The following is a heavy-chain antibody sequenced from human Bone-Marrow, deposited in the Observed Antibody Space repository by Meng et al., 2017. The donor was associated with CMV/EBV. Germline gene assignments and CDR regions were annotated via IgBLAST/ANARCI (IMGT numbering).Heavy chain of an antibody. CDR2: IYSGGST. Sequence: GGSLRLSCAASGFTVSSNYMSWVRQAPGKGLEWVSVIYSGGSTYYADSVKGRFTISRDNSKNTLYLQMNSLRAGDTAVYYCARSLSGRGDYYYGMDVWGQGTTVTVSS. J-gene: IGHJ6*02. CDR1: GFTVSSNY. V-gene: IGHV3-53*01. CDR3: ARSLSGRGDYYYGMDV.